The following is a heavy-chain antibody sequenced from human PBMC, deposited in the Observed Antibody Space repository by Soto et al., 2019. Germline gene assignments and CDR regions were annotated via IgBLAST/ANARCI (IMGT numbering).Heavy chain of an antibody. Sequence: QVQLQQWGAGLLKPSETLSLTCAVYGGSFSGYYWSWIRQPPGKGLEWIGEINHSGSTNYNPSLKSRVTISVDTSKNQFSLKLSSVTAADTAVYYCAGGWLQESPTNFDYWGQGTLVTVSS. CDR3: AGGWLQESPTNFDY. J-gene: IGHJ4*02. D-gene: IGHD5-12*01. V-gene: IGHV4-34*01. CDR2: INHSGST. CDR1: GGSFSGYY.